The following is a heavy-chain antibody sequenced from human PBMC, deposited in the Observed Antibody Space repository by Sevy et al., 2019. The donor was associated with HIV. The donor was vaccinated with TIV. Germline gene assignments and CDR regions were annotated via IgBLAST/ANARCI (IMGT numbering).Heavy chain of an antibody. V-gene: IGHV3-7*04. CDR2: INQDGTEK. J-gene: IGHJ4*02. CDR3: ARGRFASPTTPFDF. Sequence: GESLKISCATSGFSFNKYWMNWVRQAPGKGLEWVASINQDGTEKNYVDSVKGRFTIARDNAKKSLYLEVNSLRAEDTGQYYCARGRFASPTTPFDFWGQGTLVTVSS. CDR1: GFSFNKYW. D-gene: IGHD3-3*01.